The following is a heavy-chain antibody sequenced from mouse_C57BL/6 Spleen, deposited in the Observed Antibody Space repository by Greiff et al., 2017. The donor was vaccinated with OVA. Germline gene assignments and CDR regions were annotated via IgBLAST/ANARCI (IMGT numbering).Heavy chain of an antibody. V-gene: IGHV1-64*01. CDR2: IHPNSGST. CDR3: ATTMVTTGWYFDV. Sequence: VQLQQPGAELVKPGASVKLSCKASGYTFTSYWMHWVKQRPGQGLEWIGMIHPNSGSTNYNEKFKSKATLTVDKSSRTAYMQLSSLTSEDSAVYYCATTMVTTGWYFDVWGTGTTVTVSS. J-gene: IGHJ1*03. CDR1: GYTFTSYW. D-gene: IGHD2-2*01.